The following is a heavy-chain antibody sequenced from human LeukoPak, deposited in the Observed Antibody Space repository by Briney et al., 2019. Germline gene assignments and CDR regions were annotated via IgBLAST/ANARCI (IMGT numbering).Heavy chain of an antibody. CDR2: IYTSGST. CDR3: ARQPEVLPNAFDI. V-gene: IGHV4-4*09. Sequence: SETLSLTCTVSGGSISGYYWTWIRQPPGKGLEWIGYIYTSGSTNYNPSLESRVTISLDTSKNQFSLKQTSVTATDTAVYYCARQPEVLPNAFDIWGQGTMVTVSS. J-gene: IGHJ3*02. CDR1: GGSISGYY. D-gene: IGHD3-10*01.